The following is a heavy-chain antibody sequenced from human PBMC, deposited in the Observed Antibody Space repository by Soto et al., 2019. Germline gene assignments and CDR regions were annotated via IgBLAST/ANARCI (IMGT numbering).Heavy chain of an antibody. J-gene: IGHJ6*02. Sequence: SVEVSCKASVGTFSSYAISWVRQAPGQGLEWMGGIIPIFGTANYAQKFQGRVTITADESTSTAYMELSSLRSEDTAVYYCASRKLNNQMDLYYYYYYGMDAWGQGPTVTVSS. V-gene: IGHV1-69*13. CDR3: ASRKLNNQMDLYYYYYYGMDA. D-gene: IGHD1-20*01. CDR2: IIPIFGTA. CDR1: VGTFSSYA.